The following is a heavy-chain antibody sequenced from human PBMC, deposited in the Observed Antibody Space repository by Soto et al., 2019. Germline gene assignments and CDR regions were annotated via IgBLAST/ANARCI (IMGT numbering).Heavy chain of an antibody. V-gene: IGHV4-59*11. CDR2: INYTGTT. CDR3: ARMRSDYNWFDP. Sequence: SETLSLTCTVSSGSISSHYWTWIRQPPGKGLEWIGYINYTGTTNHNPSLKSRVTISVDTSKNQFSLKLTSVTAADTAVYYCARMRSDYNWFDPWGQGTLVTVS. J-gene: IGHJ5*02. D-gene: IGHD2-21*01. CDR1: SGSISSHY.